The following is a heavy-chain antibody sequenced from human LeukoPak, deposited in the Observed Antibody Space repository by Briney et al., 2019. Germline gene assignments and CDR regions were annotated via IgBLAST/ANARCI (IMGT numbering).Heavy chain of an antibody. CDR1: GGTFSSYA. CDR2: VIPIFGTA. Sequence: SVKVSCKASGGTFSSYAISWVRQAPGQGLEWMGGVIPIFGTANYAQKFQGRVTITADESTSTAYMELSSLRSEDTAVYYCARETNPYSSSWYYFDYWGQGTLVTVSS. V-gene: IGHV1-69*13. J-gene: IGHJ4*02. D-gene: IGHD6-13*01. CDR3: ARETNPYSSSWYYFDY.